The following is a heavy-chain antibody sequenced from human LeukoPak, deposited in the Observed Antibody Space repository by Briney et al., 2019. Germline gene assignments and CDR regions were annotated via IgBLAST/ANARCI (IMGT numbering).Heavy chain of an antibody. Sequence: SEILSLTCTVSGGSISSSIYYWGWIRQPPGKGLEWIGSIYHSGSTYYNPSLKSRVTISVDTSKNQFSLKLSSVTAADTAVYYCARDEYYYDSSGYYFEAFDIWGQGTMVTVSS. V-gene: IGHV4-39*07. CDR3: ARDEYYYDSSGYYFEAFDI. CDR2: IYHSGST. CDR1: GGSISSSIYY. J-gene: IGHJ3*02. D-gene: IGHD3-22*01.